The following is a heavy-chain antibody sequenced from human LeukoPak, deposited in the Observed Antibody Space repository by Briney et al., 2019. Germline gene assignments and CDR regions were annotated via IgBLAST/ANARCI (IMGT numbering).Heavy chain of an antibody. J-gene: IGHJ6*02. D-gene: IGHD2-2*01. CDR1: GFTFSSYS. CDR3: ARPIRVVGYYYGMDV. V-gene: IGHV3-21*01. CDR2: ISSSSSYI. Sequence: GGSLRLSCAASGFTFSSYSMNWVRQAPGKGLEWVSSISSSSSYIYYADSVKGRFTISRDNAKNSLYLQMNSLRAEDTAVYYCARPIRVVGYYYGMDVWGQGTTVTVSS.